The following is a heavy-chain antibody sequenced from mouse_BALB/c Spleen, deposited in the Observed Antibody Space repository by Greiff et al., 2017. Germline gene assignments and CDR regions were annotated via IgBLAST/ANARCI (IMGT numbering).Heavy chain of an antibody. Sequence: EVQLQQSGAELVRTGASVKLSCTASGFNIKDYYMHWVKQRPEQGLEWIGWIDPENGDTEYAPKFQGKATMTAYTSSNTAYLQLSSLTSEATAVYYCNAYGYDVLYYFDSWGPGPTLTVSS. CDR1: GFNIKDYY. CDR3: NAYGYDVLYYFDS. D-gene: IGHD2-2*01. CDR2: IDPENGDT. J-gene: IGHJ2*01. V-gene: IGHV14-4*02.